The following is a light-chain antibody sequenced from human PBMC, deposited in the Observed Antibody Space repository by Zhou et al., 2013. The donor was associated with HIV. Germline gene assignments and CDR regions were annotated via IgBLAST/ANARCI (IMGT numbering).Light chain of an antibody. Sequence: AIQLTQSPSSLSASIGDRVNTTCRASQDIFTYLAWYQQTPGKAPRVLIYDASTLQSGVSSRFSGSGSGADFTLTISGLQREDFAIYYCQQLNSFPLTFGQGSRLEI. J-gene: IGKJ5*01. V-gene: IGKV1-13*02. CDR1: QDIFTY. CDR2: DAS. CDR3: QQLNSFPLT.